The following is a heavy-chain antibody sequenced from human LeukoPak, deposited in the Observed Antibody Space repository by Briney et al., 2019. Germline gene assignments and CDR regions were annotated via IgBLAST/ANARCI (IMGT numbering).Heavy chain of an antibody. Sequence: GGSLRLSCAASGFTFSNYWMHWVRQVPGMGLLWVSCIGPDGRVINYADSVKGRFTISRDSAKNSLYLQMNTLRVDDTALYYCVRGTSDWRGLDYWDQGTLVTVSS. V-gene: IGHV3-74*01. CDR1: GFTFSNYW. CDR2: IGPDGRVI. D-gene: IGHD6-19*01. CDR3: VRGTSDWRGLDY. J-gene: IGHJ4*02.